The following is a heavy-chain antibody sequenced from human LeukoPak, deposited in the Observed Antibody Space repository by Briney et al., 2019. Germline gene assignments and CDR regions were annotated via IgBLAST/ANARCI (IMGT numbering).Heavy chain of an antibody. D-gene: IGHD3-22*01. CDR1: GFTFSSYS. V-gene: IGHV3-21*01. Sequence: GGSLSLSCAASGFTFSSYSMNWVRQAPGKGLEWVSSISSSSSYIYYADSVKGRFTISRDNAKNALYLQMNSLRAEDTAVYYCATEATYYYDSSDYYGRYYFDYWGQGTLVTVSS. CDR3: ATEATYYYDSSDYYGRYYFDY. CDR2: ISSSSSYI. J-gene: IGHJ4*02.